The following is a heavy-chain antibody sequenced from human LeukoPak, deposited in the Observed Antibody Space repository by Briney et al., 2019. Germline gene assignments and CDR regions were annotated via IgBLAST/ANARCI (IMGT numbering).Heavy chain of an antibody. V-gene: IGHV1-2*02. CDR2: INPNSGGT. CDR1: VYTFTGYY. Sequence: ASVKVSRKPSVYTFTGYYMHWVRQAPGQGLEWMGWINPNSGGTNYAQKFQGRVTMTRETSISTAYMELSRLRSDDTAVYYCARDLAVAAAGPGYYYYGMDVWGQGTTVTVSS. CDR3: ARDLAVAAAGPGYYYYGMDV. J-gene: IGHJ6*02. D-gene: IGHD6-13*01.